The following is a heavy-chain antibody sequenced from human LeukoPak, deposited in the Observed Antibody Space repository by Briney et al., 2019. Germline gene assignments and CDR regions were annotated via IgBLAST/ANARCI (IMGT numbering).Heavy chain of an antibody. Sequence: PSETLSLTCAVYGGSFSGYYWSWIRQPPGKGLEWIGEINHSGSTNYNPSLKSQVTISVDTSKNQFSLKLSSVTAADTAVYYCARRSHVFANPREVDYWGQGTLVTVSS. CDR1: GGSFSGYY. CDR2: INHSGST. CDR3: ARRSHVFANPREVDY. V-gene: IGHV4-34*01. J-gene: IGHJ4*02. D-gene: IGHD2-21*01.